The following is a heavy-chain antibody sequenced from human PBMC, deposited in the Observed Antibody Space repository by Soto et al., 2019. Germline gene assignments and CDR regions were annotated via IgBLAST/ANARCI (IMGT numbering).Heavy chain of an antibody. D-gene: IGHD6-13*01. Sequence: EVQLVESGGGLVQPGGSLRLSCAASGFTVSSNYMSWVRQAPGKGLEWVSVIYSGGSTYYADSVKGRFTISRDNSKNTLYLQMNSLRAEDTAVYYCARRSNSSSWFDYWGQGTLVTVSS. V-gene: IGHV3-66*01. CDR3: ARRSNSSSWFDY. CDR2: IYSGGST. J-gene: IGHJ4*02. CDR1: GFTVSSNY.